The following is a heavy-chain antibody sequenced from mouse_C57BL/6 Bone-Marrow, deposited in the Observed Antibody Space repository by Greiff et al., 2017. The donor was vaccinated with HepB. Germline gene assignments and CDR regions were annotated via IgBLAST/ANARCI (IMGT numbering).Heavy chain of an antibody. J-gene: IGHJ2*01. V-gene: IGHV1-42*01. CDR3: TRGTTVLDY. CDR2: INPDTGHT. D-gene: IGHD1-1*01. Sequence: EVKLEESGPELVKPGASVKISCKASGYSFTGYYMHWVKQSPENSLEWIGEINPDTGHTQSNQKFKDKATLTVDKSSSIVYLQLKSLTSEESPVYYCTRGTTVLDYWGQGTTLTVSS. CDR1: GYSFTGYY.